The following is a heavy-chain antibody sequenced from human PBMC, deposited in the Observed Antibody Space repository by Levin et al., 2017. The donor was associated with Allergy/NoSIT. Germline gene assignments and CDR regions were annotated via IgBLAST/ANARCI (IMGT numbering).Heavy chain of an antibody. Sequence: GGSLRLSCAASGFTFSSYGMHWVRQAPGKGLEWVAVISYDGSNKYYADSVKGRFTISRDNSKNTLYLQMNSLRAEDTAVYYCAKDLWAEGTDYFDYWGQGTLVTVSS. D-gene: IGHD1-14*01. CDR1: GFTFSSYG. CDR2: ISYDGSNK. J-gene: IGHJ4*02. CDR3: AKDLWAEGTDYFDY. V-gene: IGHV3-30*18.